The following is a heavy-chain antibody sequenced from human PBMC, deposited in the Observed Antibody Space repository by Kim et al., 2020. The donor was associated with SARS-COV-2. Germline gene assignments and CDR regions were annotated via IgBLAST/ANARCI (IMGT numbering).Heavy chain of an antibody. V-gene: IGHV3-30-3*01. CDR3: ARGLVDSSGYYSEALDC. CDR2: ISHDGSNK. J-gene: IGHJ4*02. CDR1: GFTFSTYA. D-gene: IGHD3-22*01. Sequence: GGSLRLSCAASGFTFSTYAMHWVRQTPGKGLEWVAVISHDGSNKFYTDSVKGRFTISRDNSKNTLYLQMNSLRAEDTALYYCARGLVDSSGYYSEALDCWGQGTLVTVSS.